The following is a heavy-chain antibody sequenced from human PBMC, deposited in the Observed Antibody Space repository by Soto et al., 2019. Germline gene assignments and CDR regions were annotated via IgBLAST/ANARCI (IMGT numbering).Heavy chain of an antibody. Sequence: SETLSLTCTVSGGSISSYYWSWIRQPPGKGLEWIGYICYSGSTNYNPSLKSRVTISVDTSKNQFSLKLSSVTAADTAVYYCGRVNSLGELYDYFAYWGKETLVTVSS. CDR2: ICYSGST. V-gene: IGHV4-59*01. D-gene: IGHD3-10*01. J-gene: IGHJ4*02. CDR3: GRVNSLGELYDYFAY. CDR1: GGSISSYY.